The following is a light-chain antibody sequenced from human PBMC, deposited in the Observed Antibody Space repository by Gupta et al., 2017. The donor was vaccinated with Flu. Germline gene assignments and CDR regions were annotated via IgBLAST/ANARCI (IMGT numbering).Light chain of an antibody. CDR3: QVWDSANDHAV. CDR2: EDT. V-gene: IGLV3-21*02. J-gene: IGLJ3*02. Sequence: SRVLTQPPSVPVAPGQTASIICGRDNFGGHRVHWYQQKPGQAPVLVVYEDTDRPSGIPERFSGSHSGDTATLTISRAEAGDEADYFCQVWDSANDHAVFGGGTKLTVL. CDR1: NFGGHR.